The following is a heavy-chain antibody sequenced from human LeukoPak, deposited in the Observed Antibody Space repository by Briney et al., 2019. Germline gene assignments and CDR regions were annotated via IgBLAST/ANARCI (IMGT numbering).Heavy chain of an antibody. Sequence: ASVKVSCKASGYTFTSYGISWVRQAPGQGLEWMGWISAYNGNTNYAQKLQGRVTMTTDTSTSTAYMELRSPRSDDTAVYYCGKSRVTYTTSSALDYWGQGTLVTVSS. J-gene: IGHJ4*02. CDR1: GYTFTSYG. D-gene: IGHD6-6*01. V-gene: IGHV1-18*01. CDR2: ISAYNGNT. CDR3: GKSRVTYTTSSALDY.